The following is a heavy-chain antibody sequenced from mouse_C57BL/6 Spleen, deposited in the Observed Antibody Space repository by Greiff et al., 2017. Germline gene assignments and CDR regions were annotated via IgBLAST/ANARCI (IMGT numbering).Heavy chain of an antibody. J-gene: IGHJ2*01. V-gene: IGHV1-22*01. CDR2: INPNNGGT. D-gene: IGHD2-4*01. CDR1: GYTFTDYN. CDR3: ARYHDWGYFDY. Sequence: EVKLQESGPELVKPGASVKMSCKASGYTFTDYNMHWVKQSHGKSLEWIGYINPNNGGTSYNQKFKGKATLTVNKSSSTAYMELRSLTSEDSAVYYCARYHDWGYFDYWGQGTTLAVSS.